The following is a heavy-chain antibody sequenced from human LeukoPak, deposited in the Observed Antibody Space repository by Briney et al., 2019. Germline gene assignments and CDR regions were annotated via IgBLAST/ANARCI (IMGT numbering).Heavy chain of an antibody. D-gene: IGHD2/OR15-2a*01. V-gene: IGHV3-30-3*01. CDR2: ISYDGSNK. Sequence: GGSLSLSCAASGFTFSSYAMHWVRQAPGKGLEWVAVISYDGSNKYYADSVKGRFTISRDNSKNTLYLQMNSLRAEDTAVYYCARDLSDYWGQGTLVTVSS. J-gene: IGHJ4*02. CDR3: ARDLSDY. CDR1: GFTFSSYA.